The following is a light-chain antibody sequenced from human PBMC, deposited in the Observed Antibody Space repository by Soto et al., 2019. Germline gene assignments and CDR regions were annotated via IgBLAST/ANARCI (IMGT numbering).Light chain of an antibody. J-gene: IGLJ1*01. Sequence: QSVLTQPASVSGSPGQSITISCTGTSSDVGGYNYVSWYQQHPGKAPKLMIYEVSNRPSGVSNRFSGSKSGNTASLTISGLQAEDEADYYCSSYTSSSNLVVFGTGTKVTVL. CDR2: EVS. V-gene: IGLV2-14*01. CDR3: SSYTSSSNLVV. CDR1: SSDVGGYNY.